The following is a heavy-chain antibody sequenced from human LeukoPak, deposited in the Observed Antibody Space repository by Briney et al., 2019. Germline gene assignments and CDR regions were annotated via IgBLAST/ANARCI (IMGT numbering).Heavy chain of an antibody. D-gene: IGHD2-15*01. J-gene: IGHJ4*02. CDR3: ARGQLADNI. Sequence: PGGSLRLSXAASGFTFSTYWMSWVRQVPGKGLEWVAKIKPDGSEKSYVGSVKGRFTISRDNAKNSVYLQMNDLRVEDTAVYFCARGQLADNIWGRGALVTVSS. V-gene: IGHV3-7*01. CDR2: IKPDGSEK. CDR1: GFTFSTYW.